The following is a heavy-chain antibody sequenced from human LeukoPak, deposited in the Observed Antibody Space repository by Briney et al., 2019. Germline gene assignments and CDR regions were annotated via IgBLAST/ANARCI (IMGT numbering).Heavy chain of an antibody. Sequence: GASVKLTCKASGYTFATYGISWVRQAPGQGLEWMGWIGPYNGNTNSAQKVQGRVTMTTDTSTSTAYMELRSLRSDDTAVYYCARGHIGGPFDYWGQRTLVPRSS. CDR3: ARGHIGGPFDY. V-gene: IGHV1-18*01. J-gene: IGHJ4*02. CDR1: GYTFATYG. CDR2: IGPYNGNT. D-gene: IGHD3-10*01.